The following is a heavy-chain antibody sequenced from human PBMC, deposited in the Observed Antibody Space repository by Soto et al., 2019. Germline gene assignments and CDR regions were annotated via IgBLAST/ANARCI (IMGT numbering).Heavy chain of an antibody. CDR2: IWYDGSNI. V-gene: IGHV3-33*01. CDR1: GFIFSYYG. Sequence: QVQIVESGGGVVQPGRSLRLSCAASGFIFSYYGMHWVRQAPGKGLEWVAVIWYDGSNIYYADSVKGRFTISRDNSKNTRHLQMNSLRAEDTAVYYFARGVDYGDYAIDYWGQGTLVTVSS. D-gene: IGHD4-17*01. CDR3: ARGVDYGDYAIDY. J-gene: IGHJ4*02.